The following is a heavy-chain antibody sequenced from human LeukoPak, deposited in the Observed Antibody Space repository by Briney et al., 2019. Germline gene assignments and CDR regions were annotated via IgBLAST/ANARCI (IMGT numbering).Heavy chain of an antibody. J-gene: IGHJ3*02. CDR2: IYYSGNT. CDR1: GDSISRYY. CDR3: ARHDSSGPYNAFDI. Sequence: SETLSLTCTVSGDSISRYYWSWIRQSPGKGLEWIGYIYYSGNTNYNPSLKSRVTISVDTSKNQISLKLTSVTAADTAVYYCARHDSSGPYNAFDIWGQGTMVTVSS. D-gene: IGHD3-22*01. V-gene: IGHV4-59*01.